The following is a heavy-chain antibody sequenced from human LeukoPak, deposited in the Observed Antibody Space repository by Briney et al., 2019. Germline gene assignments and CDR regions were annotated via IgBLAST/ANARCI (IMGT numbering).Heavy chain of an antibody. Sequence: SETLSLTCAVYGGSFSGYYWSWIRQPPGKGLEWIGEINHSGSTNYNPSLKSRVTISVDTSKNQFSLKLSSVTAADTAVYYCARAPSVRSRAPKRGAFDTWGQGTMVTVSS. D-gene: IGHD1-26*01. J-gene: IGHJ3*02. CDR1: GGSFSGYY. CDR2: INHSGST. V-gene: IGHV4-34*01. CDR3: ARAPSVRSRAPKRGAFDT.